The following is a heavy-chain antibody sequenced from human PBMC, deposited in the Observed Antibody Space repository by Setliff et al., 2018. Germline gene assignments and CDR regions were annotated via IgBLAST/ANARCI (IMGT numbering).Heavy chain of an antibody. CDR3: ARGFGDPFYFYYMDV. J-gene: IGHJ6*03. V-gene: IGHV4-31*03. CDR2: IYHSGTT. CDR1: GDSITTGGYY. D-gene: IGHD3-10*01. Sequence: SETLSLTCSVSGDSITTGGYYWTWIRQPPGKGLEWVGYIYHSGTTYYNLSLKSRLTISLDTSSNRFSLRMRSVTAADTAVYFCARGFGDPFYFYYMDVWGKGTTVTVSS.